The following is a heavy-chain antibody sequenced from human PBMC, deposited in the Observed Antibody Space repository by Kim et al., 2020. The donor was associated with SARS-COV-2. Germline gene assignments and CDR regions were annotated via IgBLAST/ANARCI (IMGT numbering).Heavy chain of an antibody. J-gene: IGHJ4*02. CDR3: ARGMGVGTYYDILTGLSGYYFDY. D-gene: IGHD3-9*01. CDR1: GFTVSSNY. CDR2: IYSGGST. V-gene: IGHV3-53*01. Sequence: GGSLRLSCAASGFTVSSNYMTWVRQAPGKGLEWVSVIYSGGSTYYADSVKGRFTISRDNSKNTLYLQMNSLRAEDTAVYYCARGMGVGTYYDILTGLSGYYFDYWGQGTLVTVSS.